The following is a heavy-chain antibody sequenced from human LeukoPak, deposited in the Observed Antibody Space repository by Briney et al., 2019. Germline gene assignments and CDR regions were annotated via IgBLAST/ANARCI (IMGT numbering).Heavy chain of an antibody. CDR3: ARDPSSGWYLKGWFDP. CDR2: ISSSSNYI. CDR1: GFTFSSYS. D-gene: IGHD6-19*01. J-gene: IGHJ5*02. V-gene: IGHV3-21*01. Sequence: KSGGSLRLSCAASGFTFSSYSMNWVRQAPGKGLEWVSSISSSSNYIYYADSVKGRFTISRDNAKNSLYLQINSLRAEDTAVYYCARDPSSGWYLKGWFDPWGQGTLVTVSS.